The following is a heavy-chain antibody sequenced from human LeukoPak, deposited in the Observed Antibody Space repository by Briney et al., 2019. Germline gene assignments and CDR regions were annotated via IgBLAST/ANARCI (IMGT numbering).Heavy chain of an antibody. V-gene: IGHV4-39*07. Sequence: SETLSLTCTVSGGSINSNSYYWGWIRQPPGKGLEWIGSIYYSGSTYYNPSLKSRVTISVDTSKNQFSLKLNSVTAADTAVYYCARRYCANGVCYRSGFDIWGQGTTVTISS. CDR1: GGSINSNSYY. CDR3: ARRYCANGVCYRSGFDI. CDR2: IYYSGST. D-gene: IGHD2-8*01. J-gene: IGHJ3*02.